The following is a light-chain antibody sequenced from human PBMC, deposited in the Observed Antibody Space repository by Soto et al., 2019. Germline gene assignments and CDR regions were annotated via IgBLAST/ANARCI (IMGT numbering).Light chain of an antibody. V-gene: IGLV2-11*01. Sequence: QSVLAQPRSLSASPGQSVTISCTGTSSDVGGYDFVSWYQQHPGKAPKLIVYDVNKRASGVPDRFSGSKSGNTASLTISGLQAEDEADYFCCSYAGNYRVFGGGTKLTVL. CDR1: SSDVGGYDF. J-gene: IGLJ3*02. CDR2: DVN. CDR3: CSYAGNYRV.